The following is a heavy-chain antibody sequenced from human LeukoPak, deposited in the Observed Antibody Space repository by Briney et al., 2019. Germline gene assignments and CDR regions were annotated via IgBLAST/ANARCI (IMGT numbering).Heavy chain of an antibody. CDR3: ANTILTGFGGSYFDY. CDR1: GLTVSSNS. V-gene: IGHV3-53*05. Sequence: GGSLRLSCAASGLTVSSNSMSWVRQAPGKGLEWVSFIYSGGSTYYADSVKGRFTISRDNSKNTLYLQMNSLRSDDTAVYYCANTILTGFGGSYFDYWGQGTLVTVSS. D-gene: IGHD3-10*01. CDR2: IYSGGST. J-gene: IGHJ4*02.